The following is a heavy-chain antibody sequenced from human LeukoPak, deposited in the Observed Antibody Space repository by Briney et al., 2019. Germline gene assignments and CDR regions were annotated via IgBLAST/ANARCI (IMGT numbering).Heavy chain of an antibody. CDR1: GGSIRSSTYY. CDR3: AKHYMGSSYNHGLDC. V-gene: IGHV4-39*01. Sequence: SETLSLTCTVSGGSIRSSTYYWGWIRQPPGKGLEWIGSIYYSGYTYQNPSLESRVTMSVDTSKNQFSLKLSSVTAADTAIYYCAKHYMGSSYNHGLDCWGQGTLVTVSS. D-gene: IGHD3-10*01. J-gene: IGHJ4*02. CDR2: IYYSGYT.